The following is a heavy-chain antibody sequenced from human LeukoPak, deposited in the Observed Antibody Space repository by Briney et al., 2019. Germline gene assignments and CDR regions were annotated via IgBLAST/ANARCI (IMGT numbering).Heavy chain of an antibody. Sequence: SQTLSLTCTVSGGFISSGGYYWSWIRQHPGKGLEWIGYIYYSGSTYYNPSLKSRVTISVDTSKNQFSLKLSSVTAADTAVYYCARTGYSSSWYYFDYWGQGTLVTVSS. CDR2: IYYSGST. CDR3: ARTGYSSSWYYFDY. D-gene: IGHD6-13*01. J-gene: IGHJ4*02. CDR1: GGFISSGGYY. V-gene: IGHV4-31*03.